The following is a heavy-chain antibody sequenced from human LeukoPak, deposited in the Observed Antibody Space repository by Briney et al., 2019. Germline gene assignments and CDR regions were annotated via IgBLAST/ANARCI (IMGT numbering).Heavy chain of an antibody. CDR1: GYTFTSYE. CDR3: ARESQIRYYYDRSGYYYGAMDY. D-gene: IGHD3-22*01. CDR2: ISGYNGHT. V-gene: IGHV1-18*01. J-gene: IGHJ4*02. Sequence: ASVKVSCKASGYTFTSYEINWLRQATGQGLEWMGWISGYNGHTNYAEKLQGRVTMTTDTSTSTAYMELRSLRSDDTAVFYCARESQIRYYYDRSGYYYGAMDYWGQGSLVTVSS.